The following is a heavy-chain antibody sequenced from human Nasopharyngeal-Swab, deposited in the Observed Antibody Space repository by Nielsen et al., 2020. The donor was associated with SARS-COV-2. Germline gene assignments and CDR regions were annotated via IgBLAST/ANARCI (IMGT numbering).Heavy chain of an antibody. Sequence: WVRQAPGQRPEWMGWINAATGKTKYSQKFQDRVTITRDTSANTAYVELSSLKSEDTAVYYCARGTPVAGTGHLWDYWGQGTLVTRLL. J-gene: IGHJ4*02. V-gene: IGHV1-3*01. CDR2: INAATGKT. D-gene: IGHD6-19*01. CDR3: ARGTPVAGTGHLWDY.